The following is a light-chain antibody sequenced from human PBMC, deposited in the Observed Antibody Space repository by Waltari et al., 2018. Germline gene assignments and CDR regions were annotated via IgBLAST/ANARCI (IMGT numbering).Light chain of an antibody. CDR2: LNTDGSH. Sequence: QPVLTQSPSASASLGASVKLTCTLSSGHSTYAIAWHQQHPHQGPRYLMKLNTDGSHPRGDGIPDRCSGSSSGAERYLTISRLQADDEADYYCQTWGTGIRVFGGGTRLTVL. CDR1: SGHSTYA. CDR3: QTWGTGIRV. J-gene: IGLJ3*02. V-gene: IGLV4-69*01.